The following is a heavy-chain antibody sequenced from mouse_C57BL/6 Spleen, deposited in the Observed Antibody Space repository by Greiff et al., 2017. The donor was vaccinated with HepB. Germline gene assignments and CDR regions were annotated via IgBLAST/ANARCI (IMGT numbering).Heavy chain of an antibody. CDR1: GFTFSDYG. CDR2: ISSGSSTI. V-gene: IGHV5-17*01. D-gene: IGHD2-4*01. CDR3: ARGDYDDGAWFAY. J-gene: IGHJ3*01. Sequence: EVQLKESGGGLVKPGGSLKLSCAASGFTFSDYGMHWVRQAPEKGLEWVAYISSGSSTIYYADTVKGRFTISRDNAKNTLFLQMTSLRSEDTAMYYCARGDYDDGAWFAYWGQGTLVTVSA.